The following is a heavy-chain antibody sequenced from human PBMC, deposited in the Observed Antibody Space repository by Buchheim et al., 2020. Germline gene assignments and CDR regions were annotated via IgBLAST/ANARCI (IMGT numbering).Heavy chain of an antibody. V-gene: IGHV3-30*18. D-gene: IGHD2-21*02. Sequence: QVQLVESGGGVVQPGTSLTLSCVASGFTFRTYGIHWVRQAPGKGLEWVAVISYDGSLKYYADSVKGRFTISRDNSRNTVYMHMNSLRTEDTADYYCAKSYCGGDCHFEYWGQGTL. CDR2: ISYDGSLK. CDR3: AKSYCGGDCHFEY. J-gene: IGHJ4*02. CDR1: GFTFRTYG.